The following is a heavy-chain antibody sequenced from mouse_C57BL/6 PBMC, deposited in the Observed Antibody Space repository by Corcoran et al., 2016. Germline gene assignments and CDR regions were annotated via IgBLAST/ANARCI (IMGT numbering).Heavy chain of an antibody. J-gene: IGHJ2*01. Sequence: QIQLVQSGPELKKPGETVKISCKASGYTFTTYGMSWVKQAPGKGLKWMGWINTYSGVPTYADDFKGRFAFSLETSASTAYLQINNLKNEDTATYFCARFLYYGNYENYFDYWGQGSTLTVSS. CDR3: ARFLYYGNYENYFDY. D-gene: IGHD2-1*01. CDR1: GYTFTTYG. V-gene: IGHV9-3*01. CDR2: INTYSGVP.